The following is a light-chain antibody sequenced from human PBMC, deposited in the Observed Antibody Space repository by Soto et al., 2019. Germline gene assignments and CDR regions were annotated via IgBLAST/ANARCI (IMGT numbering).Light chain of an antibody. J-gene: IGLJ1*01. CDR2: EVS. CDR1: SSDVGRYNY. Sequence: QSVLAQPASVSGSPGQSITISCTGTSSDVGRYNYVSWYQQHPGKAPKLMIHEVSYRPSGVSSRFSGSKSGNTASPTISGLQAEDEAEYHCCSYTNRATYVFGTGTKVTVL. V-gene: IGLV2-14*01. CDR3: CSYTNRATYV.